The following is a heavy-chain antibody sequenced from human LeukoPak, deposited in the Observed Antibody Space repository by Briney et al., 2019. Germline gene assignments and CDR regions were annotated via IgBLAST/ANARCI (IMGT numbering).Heavy chain of an antibody. V-gene: IGHV1-2*02. CDR3: ARGAGEFGEFDFDY. CDR1: GYTFTGYY. Sequence: ASVKVSCKASGYTFTGYYMHWVRQAPGQGLEWMGWINPHTGGTNYAQKFQGRVTMTRDTSINTAYMELSRLSSDDTAVYYCARGAGEFGEFDFDYWGQGTLVIVSS. CDR2: INPHTGGT. D-gene: IGHD3-10*01. J-gene: IGHJ4*02.